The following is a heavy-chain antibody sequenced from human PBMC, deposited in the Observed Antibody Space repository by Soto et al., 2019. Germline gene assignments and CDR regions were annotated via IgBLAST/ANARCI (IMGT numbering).Heavy chain of an antibody. CDR3: ARGTGSGWPPHYYYGMDL. Sequence: PSETLSLTCTVSGGSISSHYWSWIRQPPGKGLEWIGYIYYSGSTNYNPSLKSRVTISVDTSKNQFSLNLSSVTAADTALYYCARGTGSGWPPHYYYGMDLWGQGTTVTVSS. D-gene: IGHD6-19*01. CDR2: IYYSGST. J-gene: IGHJ6*02. V-gene: IGHV4-59*11. CDR1: GGSISSHY.